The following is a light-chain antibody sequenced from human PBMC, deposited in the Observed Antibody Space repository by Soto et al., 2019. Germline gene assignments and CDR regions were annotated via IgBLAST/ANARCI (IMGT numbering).Light chain of an antibody. CDR1: SSVVGGYNY. J-gene: IGLJ1*01. CDR3: SSYTSTSTYV. V-gene: IGLV2-14*01. Sequence: QSALTQPASVSGSPGQSITISCTGTSSVVGGYNYVSWYQQHPGKAPKLMIYDVTYRPSGVSNRFSGSKSGTTASLTLSGLQAEDEADYYCSSYTSTSTYVFGTGTKVTVL. CDR2: DVT.